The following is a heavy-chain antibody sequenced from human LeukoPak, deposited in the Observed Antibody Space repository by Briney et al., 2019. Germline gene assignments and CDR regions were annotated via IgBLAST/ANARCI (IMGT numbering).Heavy chain of an antibody. Sequence: GGSLRLSCAASGFTFSSYCMHWVRQAPGKGLEWVAVIWYDGSNKYYADSVNGRFTISRDNSKNTLYLQMNSLRAEDTAVYYCARDNLPSYGAMVDYYYYGMDVWGQGTTVTVSS. CDR2: IWYDGSNK. J-gene: IGHJ6*02. CDR3: ARDNLPSYGAMVDYYYYGMDV. V-gene: IGHV3-33*01. D-gene: IGHD5-18*01. CDR1: GFTFSSYC.